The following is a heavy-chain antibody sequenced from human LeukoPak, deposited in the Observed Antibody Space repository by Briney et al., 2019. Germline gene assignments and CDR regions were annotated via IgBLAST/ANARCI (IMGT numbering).Heavy chain of an antibody. D-gene: IGHD3-3*01. Sequence: ASVTVSCKASGYFFPDYYIHWLRQAPGQGLQWMGRINPNTGGTDYAQIFQGRVTMTRDTSISTVYMELSSPRPDDTAFFYCARKSSKTFFDWGQGTLVTVSS. V-gene: IGHV1-2*02. CDR3: ARKSSKTFFD. J-gene: IGHJ4*02. CDR1: GYFFPDYY. CDR2: INPNTGGT.